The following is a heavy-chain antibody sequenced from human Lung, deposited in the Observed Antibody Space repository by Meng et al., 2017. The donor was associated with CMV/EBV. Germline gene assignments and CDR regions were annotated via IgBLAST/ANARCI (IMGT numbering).Heavy chain of an antibody. CDR1: GGSISGRPW. CDR3: ARGELALGFDS. Sequence: CSVTGGSISGRPWWNWVRQPPGKGLEWIGEIWHGGNTNYNVTLKSRVTLSIDRSNNQFSLKLNSVTAADTAVYFCARGELALGFDSWGQGILVTVSS. V-gene: IGHV4-4*01. CDR2: IWHGGNT. J-gene: IGHJ4*02. D-gene: IGHD1-7*01.